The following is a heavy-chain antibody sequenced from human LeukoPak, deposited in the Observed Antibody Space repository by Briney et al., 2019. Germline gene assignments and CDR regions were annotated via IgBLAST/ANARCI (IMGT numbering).Heavy chain of an antibody. CDR3: ARYYYDSSGYYYVGAFDI. CDR2: IYYSGST. CDR1: GGSISSSSYY. D-gene: IGHD3-22*01. Sequence: SETLSLTCTVSGGSISSSSYYWGWIRQPPGKGLEWIGSIYYSGSTYYNPSLKSRVTISVDTSKNQFSLKLSSVTAADTAVYYCARYYYDSSGYYYVGAFDIWGQGTLVTVSS. V-gene: IGHV4-39*07. J-gene: IGHJ4*02.